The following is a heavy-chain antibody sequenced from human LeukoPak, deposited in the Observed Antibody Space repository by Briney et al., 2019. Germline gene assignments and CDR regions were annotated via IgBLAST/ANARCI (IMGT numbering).Heavy chain of an antibody. Sequence: GGSVRLLCGASGLTLSSYWAQWVREATGEGVVWGSRMDSEGSSTSYADSVKGRFTTSRDNAKNTLYLQMNSLRAEDTAVYYCAAGYCSSTSCYALELWGQGTLVTVSS. CDR3: AAGYCSSTSCYALEL. CDR2: MDSEGSST. V-gene: IGHV3-74*01. CDR1: GLTLSSYW. J-gene: IGHJ4*02. D-gene: IGHD2-2*01.